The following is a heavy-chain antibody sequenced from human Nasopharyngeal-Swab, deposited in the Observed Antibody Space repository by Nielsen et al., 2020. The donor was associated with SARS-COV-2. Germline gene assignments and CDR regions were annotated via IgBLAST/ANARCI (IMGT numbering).Heavy chain of an antibody. CDR3: AREILRFLEWLLPDAFDI. J-gene: IGHJ3*02. CDR1: GCTFTGYY. V-gene: IGHV1-2*06. CDR2: INPNSGGT. D-gene: IGHD3-3*01. Sequence: ASVKVSCKASGCTFTGYYMHWVRQAPGQGLEWMGRINPNSGGTNYAQKFQGRVTMTRDTSISTAYMELSRLRSDDTAVYYCAREILRFLEWLLPDAFDIWGQGTMVTVSS.